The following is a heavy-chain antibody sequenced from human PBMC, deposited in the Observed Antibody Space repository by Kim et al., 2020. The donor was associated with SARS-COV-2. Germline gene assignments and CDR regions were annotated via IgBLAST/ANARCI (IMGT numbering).Heavy chain of an antibody. J-gene: IGHJ4*02. CDR1: GFTFSRYA. V-gene: IGHV3-64*01. CDR3: ARWSGSSSIDY. CDR2: ISSNGGST. D-gene: IGHD6-6*01. Sequence: GGSQRLSCAASGFTFSRYAMHWVRQAPGTVLEYVSAISSNGGSTYYANSVKGRFTISRDNSKNTLYLQMGGLRAEDMAVYYCARWSGSSSIDYWGQGTLVTVSS.